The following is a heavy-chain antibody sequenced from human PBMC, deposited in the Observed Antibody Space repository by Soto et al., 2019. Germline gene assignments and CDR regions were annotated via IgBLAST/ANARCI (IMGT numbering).Heavy chain of an antibody. CDR3: ARDIVIGYCISTSCPGSHYYYYGMDV. J-gene: IGHJ6*02. CDR2: IIPIFGTA. Sequence: QVQLVQSGAEVKKPGSSVKVSCKASGGTFSSYAISWVRQAPEQGLEWMGGIIPIFGTANYAQKFQGRVTITADESTSTAYMELSSLRSEDTAVYYCARDIVIGYCISTSCPGSHYYYYGMDVWGQGTTVTVSS. V-gene: IGHV1-69*12. CDR1: GGTFSSYA. D-gene: IGHD2-2*01.